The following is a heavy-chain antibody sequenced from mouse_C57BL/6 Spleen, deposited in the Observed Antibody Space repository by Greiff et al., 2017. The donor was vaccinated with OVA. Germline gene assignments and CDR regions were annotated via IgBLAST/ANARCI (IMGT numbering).Heavy chain of an antibody. Sequence: ESGPGLVKPSQSLSLTCPVTGYSITSGYYWNWIRQFPGNKLEWMGYISYDGSNNYNPSLKNRISITRDTSKNQFFLKLNSVTTEDTATYYCARRRDWDDYWGQGTTLTVSS. J-gene: IGHJ2*01. D-gene: IGHD4-1*01. V-gene: IGHV3-6*01. CDR3: ARRRDWDDY. CDR2: ISYDGSN. CDR1: GYSITSGYY.